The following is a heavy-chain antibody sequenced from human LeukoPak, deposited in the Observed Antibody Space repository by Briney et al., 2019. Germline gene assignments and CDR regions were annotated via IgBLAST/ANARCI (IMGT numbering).Heavy chain of an antibody. CDR2: IYSGGST. V-gene: IGHV3-53*01. J-gene: IGHJ4*02. CDR3: AKVRGLLYSSGPEVNFDY. Sequence: GGSLRLSCAASGFTVSSNYMSWVRQAPGKGLEWVSVIYSGGSTYYADSVKGRFTISRDNSKNTLYLQMNSLRAEDTAVYYCAKVRGLLYSSGPEVNFDYWGQGTLVTVSS. D-gene: IGHD6-19*01. CDR1: GFTVSSNY.